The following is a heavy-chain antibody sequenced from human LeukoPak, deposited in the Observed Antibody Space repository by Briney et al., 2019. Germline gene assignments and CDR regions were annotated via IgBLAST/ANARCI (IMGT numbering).Heavy chain of an antibody. CDR1: VGSLSSGSYY. CDR2: IYTSGST. CDR3: ARGDYDSWSGYLDY. Sequence: PSRTLSHTCTVSVGSLSSGSYYWSWIRHPAGEGLEWIGRIYTSGSTNYNPSLKSRVSISVDTSKTQFSLKLSSVTAADTAVYYCARGDYDSWSGYLDYWGQGTLVTVSS. V-gene: IGHV4-61*02. J-gene: IGHJ4*02. D-gene: IGHD3-3*01.